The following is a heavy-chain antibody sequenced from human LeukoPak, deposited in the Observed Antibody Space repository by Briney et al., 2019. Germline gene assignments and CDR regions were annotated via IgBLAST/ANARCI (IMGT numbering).Heavy chain of an antibody. Sequence: GASVKVSCKASGYTFTSYYMHWVRQAPGQGLEWMGWINPNSGGTNYAQKFQGRVTMTRDTSISTAYMELSRLRSDDTAVYYCARFNRELLSLENFDYWGQGTLVTVSS. D-gene: IGHD1-26*01. J-gene: IGHJ4*02. CDR1: GYTFTSYY. CDR3: ARFNRELLSLENFDY. CDR2: INPNSGGT. V-gene: IGHV1-2*02.